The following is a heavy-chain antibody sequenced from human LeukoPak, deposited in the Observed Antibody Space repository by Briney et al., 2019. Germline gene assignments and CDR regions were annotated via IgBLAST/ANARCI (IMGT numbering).Heavy chain of an antibody. V-gene: IGHV3-23*01. J-gene: IGHJ4*02. D-gene: IGHD3-22*01. CDR1: GFTFSSYA. Sequence: PGGSLRLSCAASGFTFSSYAMSWVRQAPGKGLEWVSSITSSGAATYYADSVKGRFTISRDNSDNTLYLHMNSLRAEDTAVYYCAKDRPNYYGSNGHYYKLNGDCWGQGTLVTVSS. CDR2: ITSSGAAT. CDR3: AKDRPNYYGSNGHYYKLNGDC.